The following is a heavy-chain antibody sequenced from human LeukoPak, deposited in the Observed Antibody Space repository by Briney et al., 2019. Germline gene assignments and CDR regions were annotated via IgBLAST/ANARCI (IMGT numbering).Heavy chain of an antibody. D-gene: IGHD3-22*01. CDR2: ISYDGSNK. J-gene: IGHJ4*02. CDR1: GFTFSSYA. V-gene: IGHV3-30-3*01. Sequence: GGSLRLSCAASGFTFSSYAMHWVRQAPGKGLEWVAVISYDGSNKYYADSVKGRFTISRDNSKNTLYLQMNSLRAEDTAVYYCAKDPYYYDSSGDEYFDYWGQGTLVTVSS. CDR3: AKDPYYYDSSGDEYFDY.